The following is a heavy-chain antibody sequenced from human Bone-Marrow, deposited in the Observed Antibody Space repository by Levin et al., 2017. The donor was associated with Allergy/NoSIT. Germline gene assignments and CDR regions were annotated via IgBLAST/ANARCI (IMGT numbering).Heavy chain of an antibody. CDR1: GFTFRSYW. D-gene: IGHD5-12*01. V-gene: IGHV3-74*01. Sequence: GGSLRLSCAASGFTFRSYWMHWVRQAPGKGLVWVSRTNEDGSTTDYADSAKGRFTISRDNAKNTLYLQMNSLRVEDTAVSYCARDLSGYSDYWGPGTLVTVSS. CDR3: ARDLSGYSDY. CDR2: TNEDGSTT. J-gene: IGHJ4*02.